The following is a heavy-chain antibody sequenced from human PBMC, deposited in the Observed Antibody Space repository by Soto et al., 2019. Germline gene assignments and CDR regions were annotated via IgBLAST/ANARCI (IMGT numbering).Heavy chain of an antibody. CDR1: GGTFNSYG. Sequence: GASVKVSCKASGGTFNSYGISWVRQAPGQGLDWMGVIIPLYGTVNYAQKFQGRVSITADKSTSTAYMDLNSLRSDDTAVYYCARVRVIRGVIPSYFGLWGQATLVTVSS. D-gene: IGHD3-10*01. J-gene: IGHJ4*02. CDR3: ARVRVIRGVIPSYFGL. V-gene: IGHV1-69*06. CDR2: IIPLYGTV.